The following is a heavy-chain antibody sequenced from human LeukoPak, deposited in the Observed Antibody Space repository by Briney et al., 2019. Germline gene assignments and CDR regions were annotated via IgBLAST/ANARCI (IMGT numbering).Heavy chain of an antibody. V-gene: IGHV3-23*01. CDR1: GFTFSSYG. Sequence: GGSLRLSCAASGFTFSSYGMSWVRQAPGKGLEWVSAISGSGGSTYYADSVKGRFTISRDNSKNTLYLQMNSLRAEDTAVYYCAKAPSGRAVAGSGNWGQGTLVTVSS. CDR2: ISGSGGST. D-gene: IGHD6-19*01. CDR3: AKAPSGRAVAGSGN. J-gene: IGHJ4*02.